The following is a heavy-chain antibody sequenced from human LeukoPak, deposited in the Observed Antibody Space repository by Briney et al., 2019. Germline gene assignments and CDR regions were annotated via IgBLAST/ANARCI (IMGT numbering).Heavy chain of an antibody. CDR2: IWYDGSNK. Sequence: PGGSLRLSCAASGFTFSSYGMHWVRQAPGKGLEWVAVIWYDGSNKYYADSVKGRFTISRDNSKNTLYLQMNSLRAEDTAVYYCARDSLHSSGWYNWFDPSGQGTLVTVSS. CDR3: ARDSLHSSGWYNWFDP. D-gene: IGHD6-19*01. V-gene: IGHV3-33*01. J-gene: IGHJ5*02. CDR1: GFTFSSYG.